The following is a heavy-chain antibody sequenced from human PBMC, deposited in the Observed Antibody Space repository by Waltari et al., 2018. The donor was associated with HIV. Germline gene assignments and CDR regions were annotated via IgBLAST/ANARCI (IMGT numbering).Heavy chain of an antibody. D-gene: IGHD3-22*01. V-gene: IGHV1-18*01. CDR3: ARTYYYDSPREFDY. CDR2: ISAHNGNT. Sequence: QVHLVQSGAEVKKPGASVKVSCKASGYTFTSYGISCVRPAPGQGLEWMGWISAHNGNTNYAQNLQGRVTMTTDTSTNTAYMELRSLRSDDTAVYYCARTYYYDSPREFDYWGQGTLVTVSS. J-gene: IGHJ4*02. CDR1: GYTFTSYG.